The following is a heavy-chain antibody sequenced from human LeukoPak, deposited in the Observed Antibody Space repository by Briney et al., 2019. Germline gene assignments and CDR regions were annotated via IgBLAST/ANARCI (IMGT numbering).Heavy chain of an antibody. D-gene: IGHD1-7*01. V-gene: IGHV3-23*01. CDR3: GKDHIPLELPCDF. CDR1: GFRFSNYG. J-gene: IGHJ4*02. Sequence: GGSLRLSCAGSGFRFSNYGMTWVRQAPGKGLEWVSAITDSGSITYYADSVKGRFTISRDNSKNTLYLQMNGLRAEDTAVYYCGKDHIPLELPCDFWGQGTLVTVSS. CDR2: ITDSGSIT.